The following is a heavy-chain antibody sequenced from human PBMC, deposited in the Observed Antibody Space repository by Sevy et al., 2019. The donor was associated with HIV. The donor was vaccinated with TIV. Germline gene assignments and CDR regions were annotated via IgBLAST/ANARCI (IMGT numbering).Heavy chain of an antibody. CDR3: ARKITVTTALFDY. D-gene: IGHD4-17*01. CDR1: GFTFSSYS. CDR2: ISSSSSYI. Sequence: GGSLRLSCAASGFTFSSYSMNWVRQAPGKGLEWVSSISSSSSYIYYADSVKGRFTISRDNAKNPLYLQMNSLRAEDTAVYYCARKITVTTALFDYWGQGTLVTVSS. J-gene: IGHJ4*02. V-gene: IGHV3-21*01.